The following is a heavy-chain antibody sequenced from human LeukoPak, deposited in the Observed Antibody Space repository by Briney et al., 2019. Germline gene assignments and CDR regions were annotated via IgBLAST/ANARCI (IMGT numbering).Heavy chain of an antibody. J-gene: IGHJ5*02. CDR2: IVVGGGNT. CDR3: ARDRLRITIFEVAGNWFDP. V-gene: IGHV1-58*01. CDR1: GFTSTSSA. Sequence: SVKVSCKASGFTSTSSAVQWVRQARGQRLEWIGWIVVGGGNTNYAQKFQGRVTITRDTSASTAYMELSSLRSEDTAVYYCARDRLRITIFEVAGNWFDPWGQGTLVTVSS. D-gene: IGHD3-3*01.